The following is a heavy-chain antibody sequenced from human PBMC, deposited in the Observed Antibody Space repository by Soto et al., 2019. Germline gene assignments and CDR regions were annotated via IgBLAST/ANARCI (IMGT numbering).Heavy chain of an antibody. J-gene: IGHJ4*02. CDR2: ISYDGSNK. Sequence: QVQLVESGGGVVQPGRSLRLSCAASGITFSSYGMHWVRQAPGKGLEWVAVISYDGSNKYYADSVKGRFTITRDNSNNARYLQMSSRRAEDTAVYYCAKGGGGWNYWGQGTLVTVSS. CDR1: GITFSSYG. CDR3: AKGGGGWNY. D-gene: IGHD6-19*01. V-gene: IGHV3-30*18.